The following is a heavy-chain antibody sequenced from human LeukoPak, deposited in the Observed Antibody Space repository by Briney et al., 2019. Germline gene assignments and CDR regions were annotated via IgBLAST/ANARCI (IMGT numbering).Heavy chain of an antibody. CDR1: GFTFSSYS. CDR3: ARGPPGPREPFDY. Sequence: PGGSLRLSCAASGFTFSSYSMNWVRQAPGKGLEWVSSISSSSSYIYYADSVKGRFTISRDNAKTSLYLQMNSLRAEDTAVYYCARGPPGPREPFDYWGQGTLVTVSS. V-gene: IGHV3-21*01. J-gene: IGHJ4*02. CDR2: ISSSSSYI. D-gene: IGHD1-14*01.